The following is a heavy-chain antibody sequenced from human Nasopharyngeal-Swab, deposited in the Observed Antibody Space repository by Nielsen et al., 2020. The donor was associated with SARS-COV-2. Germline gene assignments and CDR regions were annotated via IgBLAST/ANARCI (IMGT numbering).Heavy chain of an antibody. V-gene: IGHV3-9*01. CDR3: AKGLLNSSGWSYYYYGMDV. CDR2: ISWNSGSI. D-gene: IGHD6-19*01. Sequence: WIRQPPGKGLEWVSGISWNSGSIGYADSVKGRFTISRGNAKNSLYLQMNSLRAEDTALYYCAKGLLNSSGWSYYYYGMDVWGQGTTVTVSS. J-gene: IGHJ6*02.